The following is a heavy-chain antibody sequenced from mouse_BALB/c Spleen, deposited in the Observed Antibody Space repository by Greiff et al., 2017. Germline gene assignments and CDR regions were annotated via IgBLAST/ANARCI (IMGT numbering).Heavy chain of an antibody. CDR2: IWAGGST. CDR1: GFSLTSYG. D-gene: IGHD1-2*01. V-gene: IGHV2-9*02. J-gene: IGHJ1*01. Sequence: VQGVESGPGLVAPSQSLSITCTVSGFSLTSYGVHWVRQPPGKGLEWLGVIWAGGSTNYNSALMSRLSISKDNSKSQVFLKMNSLQTDDTAMYYCASQFITTASWYFDVWGAGTTVTVSS. CDR3: ASQFITTASWYFDV.